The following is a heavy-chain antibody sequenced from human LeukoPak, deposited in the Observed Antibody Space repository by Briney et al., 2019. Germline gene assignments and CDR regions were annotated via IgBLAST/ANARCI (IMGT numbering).Heavy chain of an antibody. V-gene: IGHV4-31*03. J-gene: IGHJ4*02. D-gene: IGHD5-18*01. Sequence: PSETLSLTCTVSGDSISSGGYYWSWIRQHPGKGLEWIGYIYYSGSAYYNPFLKSRVSISADTSKNQFSLKLSSVTAADTAVYYCARGNSYGYIRFDYWGQGTLVTVSS. CDR1: GDSISSGGYY. CDR3: ARGNSYGYIRFDY. CDR2: IYYSGSA.